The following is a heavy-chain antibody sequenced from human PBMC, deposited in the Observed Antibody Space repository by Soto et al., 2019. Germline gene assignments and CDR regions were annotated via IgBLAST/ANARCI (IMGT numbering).Heavy chain of an antibody. CDR3: ARDASLYYDSSGYYLSYWFDP. D-gene: IGHD3-22*01. CDR2: IYYSGST. CDR1: GGSISSGGYY. J-gene: IGHJ5*02. V-gene: IGHV4-31*03. Sequence: SETLSLTCTVSGGSISSGGYYWSWIRQHPGKGLEWIGYIYYSGSTYYNPSLKSRVTISVDTSKNQFSLKLSSVTAADTAVYYCARDASLYYDSSGYYLSYWFDPWGQGTLVTVSS.